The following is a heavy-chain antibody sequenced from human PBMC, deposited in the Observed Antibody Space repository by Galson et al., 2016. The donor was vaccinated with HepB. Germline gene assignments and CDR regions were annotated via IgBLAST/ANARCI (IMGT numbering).Heavy chain of an antibody. CDR2: INPVSGGT. CDR1: GYTLTDHY. Sequence: SVKVSCKAFGYTLTDHYMHWMRQAPGQGLEWMGWINPVSGGTDHAQKYQDRIAITRDTSINTAYMELSSLRSDDTALYYCAKGGHLLNRRLIIPFEIWGQGTMVTVSS. J-gene: IGHJ3*02. V-gene: IGHV1-2*02. CDR3: AKGGHLLNRRLIIPFEI. D-gene: IGHD3-10*01.